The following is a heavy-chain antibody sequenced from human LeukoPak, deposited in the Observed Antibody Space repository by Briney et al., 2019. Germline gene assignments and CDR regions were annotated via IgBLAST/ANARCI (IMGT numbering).Heavy chain of an antibody. J-gene: IGHJ4*02. D-gene: IGHD3-10*01. V-gene: IGHV1-18*01. CDR3: ARGAYYGSGTLEGQGAGY. Sequence: VSVKVSCKASGYTFTSYGISWVRQAPGQGLEWMGWISAYNGNTNYAQKLQGRVTMTTDTSTSTAYMELRSLRSDDTAVYYCARGAYYGSGTLEGQGAGYWGQGTLVTVSS. CDR2: ISAYNGNT. CDR1: GYTFTSYG.